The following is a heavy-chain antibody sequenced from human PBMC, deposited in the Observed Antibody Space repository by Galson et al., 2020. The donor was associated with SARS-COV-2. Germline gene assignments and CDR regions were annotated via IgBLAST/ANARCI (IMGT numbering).Heavy chain of an antibody. V-gene: IGHV6-1*01. CDR3: ARGGSGRGYVY. J-gene: IGHJ4*02. D-gene: IGHD6-13*01. CDR1: GDSVSSDSAS. Sequence: SQTLSLPCAISGDSVSSDSASWTWIRQSPSRGLEWLGRTFYRSKWYNDYAVSVKSRITINPDTSKNQFSLQLNSVTPEDTAVYYCARGGSGRGYVYWGQGTLVTVSS. CDR2: TFYRSKWYN.